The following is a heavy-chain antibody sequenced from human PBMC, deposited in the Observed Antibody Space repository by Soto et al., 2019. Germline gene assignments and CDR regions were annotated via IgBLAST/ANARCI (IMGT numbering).Heavy chain of an antibody. D-gene: IGHD2-2*01. V-gene: IGHV3-66*01. CDR3: ARGRGSTGYLGREHYFDY. CDR1: GFSVTNNY. J-gene: IGHJ4*02. Sequence: EVQVVESGGGLVQPGGSLRLSCAASGFSVTNNYMNWVRQAPGKGLEWVSIIDIGGNTYYADSVQDRFTISRDNSRNTLYLHMDSLRAEDTAVYYCARGRGSTGYLGREHYFDYWGQGTLVTVSP. CDR2: IDIGGNT.